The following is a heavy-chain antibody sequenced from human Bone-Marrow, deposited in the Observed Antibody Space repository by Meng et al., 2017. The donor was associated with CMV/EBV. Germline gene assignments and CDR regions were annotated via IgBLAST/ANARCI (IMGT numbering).Heavy chain of an antibody. J-gene: IGHJ4*02. D-gene: IGHD2-2*01. CDR3: VRADPTKRSSTTSCLDY. V-gene: IGHV3-9*01. CDR2: ISWNSGSI. CDR1: GFTFDDYA. Sequence: GGSLRLSCAASGFTFDDYAMHWVRQAPGKGLEWVSGISWNSGSIGYADSVKGRFTISRDNAKNSLYLQMNSLRAEDTAVYYCVRADPTKRSSTTSCLDYWGQGTLVTGSS.